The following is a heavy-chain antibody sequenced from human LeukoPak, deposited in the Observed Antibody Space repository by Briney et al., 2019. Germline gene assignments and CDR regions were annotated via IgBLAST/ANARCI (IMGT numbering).Heavy chain of an antibody. CDR3: AKDQGFSYYYLDY. CDR1: GFTYNSHA. Sequence: GGSLRLSCVASGFTYNSHAMSWVRQAPGKGLEWVSCISANGANTYYTDSVRGRFTISRDNSKNTVYLQMSSLSAEDTAIYYCAKDQGFSYYYLDYWGQGILVTVSS. CDR2: ISANGANT. V-gene: IGHV3-23*01. D-gene: IGHD5-18*01. J-gene: IGHJ4*02.